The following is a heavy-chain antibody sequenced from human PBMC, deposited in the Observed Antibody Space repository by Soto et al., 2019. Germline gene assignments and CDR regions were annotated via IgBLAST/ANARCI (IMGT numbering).Heavy chain of an antibody. CDR3: AGDLHDGDYGAAHY. D-gene: IGHD4-17*01. CDR2: INHGGST. V-gene: IGHV4-34*01. J-gene: IGHJ4*02. Sequence: QVQLQQWGAGLLKPSETLSLTCAVYGGSFRGYYWRWIRQPPGKGLEWVGEINHGGSTNYNPSLKRRVTMSVVPSRNQFSLKLRSVTAADTAVYYCAGDLHDGDYGAAHYWGQGTLVTVSS. CDR1: GGSFRGYY.